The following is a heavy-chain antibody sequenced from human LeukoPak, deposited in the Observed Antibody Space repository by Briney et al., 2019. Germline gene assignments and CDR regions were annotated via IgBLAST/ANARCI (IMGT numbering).Heavy chain of an antibody. J-gene: IGHJ6*02. CDR2: IWYDGSNE. CDR1: GFTFSSYG. V-gene: IGHV3-33*01. CDR3: ARGGPSYYGMDV. Sequence: PGGSLRLSCAASGFTFSSYGMQWVRQAPGKGLEWVAVIWYDGSNEYYADSVKGRFTISRDNSKNTLYLQMNTLRAEDTAVYYCARGGPSYYGMDVWGQGTSVTVSS.